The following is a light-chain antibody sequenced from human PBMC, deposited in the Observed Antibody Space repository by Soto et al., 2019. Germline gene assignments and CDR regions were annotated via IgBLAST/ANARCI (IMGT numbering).Light chain of an antibody. CDR1: QSINSY. Sequence: DIQMTQSPSSLSASVGDRVSITCRASQSINSYLNWYQQKPGKAPKLLIFAASSLQSGVPSRFSGSGSGTDFTLTISSLQPEDFVTYYCQQTYDTPGFGQGTTVEIK. V-gene: IGKV1-39*01. CDR2: AAS. CDR3: QQTYDTPG. J-gene: IGKJ1*01.